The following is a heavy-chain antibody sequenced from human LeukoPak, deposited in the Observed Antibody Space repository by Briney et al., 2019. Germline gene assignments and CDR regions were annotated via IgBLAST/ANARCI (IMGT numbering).Heavy chain of an antibody. CDR3: ASVSTSDYYYYYMDV. V-gene: IGHV4-39*07. Sequence: PSETLSLTCTVSGGSISSSSYYWGWIRQPPGKGLEWIGSIYYGGSTYYNPSLKSRVTISVDTSKNQFSLKLSSVTAADTAVYYCASVSTSDYYYYYMDVWGKGTTVTVSS. D-gene: IGHD2-2*01. J-gene: IGHJ6*03. CDR2: IYYGGST. CDR1: GGSISSSSYY.